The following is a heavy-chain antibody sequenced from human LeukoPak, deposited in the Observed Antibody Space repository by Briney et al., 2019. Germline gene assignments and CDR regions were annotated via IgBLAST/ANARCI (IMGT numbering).Heavy chain of an antibody. D-gene: IGHD6-13*01. J-gene: IGHJ4*02. CDR1: GFTFSSYA. CDR2: ISSSGSYT. V-gene: IGHV3-11*06. CDR3: ARVYGVLGSRDQQLMH. Sequence: GGSLRLSCAASGFTFSSYAMTWIRQAPGKGLEFISFISSSGSYTNSADSVKGRFTISRDNAKNSLYLQMNGLRAEDTAVYYCARVYGVLGSRDQQLMHWGQGTLVTVSS.